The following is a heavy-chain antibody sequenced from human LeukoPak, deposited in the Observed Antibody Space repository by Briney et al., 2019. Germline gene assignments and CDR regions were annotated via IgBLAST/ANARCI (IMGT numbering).Heavy chain of an antibody. J-gene: IGHJ3*02. CDR3: ASGTRDPVAFDI. Sequence: GGSLRLSCAASGFTFSSYEMNWVRQAPGKGLEWVSSISSSSSYIYYADSVKGRFTISRDNAKNSLYLQMNSLRAEDTAVYYCASGTRDPVAFDIWGQGTMVTVSS. V-gene: IGHV3-21*01. D-gene: IGHD1-14*01. CDR1: GFTFSSYE. CDR2: ISSSSSYI.